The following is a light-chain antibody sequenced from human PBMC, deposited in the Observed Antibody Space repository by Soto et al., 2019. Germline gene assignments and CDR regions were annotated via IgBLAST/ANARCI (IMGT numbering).Light chain of an antibody. V-gene: IGKV3-20*01. Sequence: ENVLTQSPGTLSLSPGERAILSCRASQNVDNNFLAWYQHKPGQAPRLLIYGASIRAAAIPDRFIGSGSGTVFTLSITRLDPEDFAVYHCQQYGSLPYTFGQGTKLDIK. CDR2: GAS. J-gene: IGKJ2*01. CDR3: QQYGSLPYT. CDR1: QNVDNNF.